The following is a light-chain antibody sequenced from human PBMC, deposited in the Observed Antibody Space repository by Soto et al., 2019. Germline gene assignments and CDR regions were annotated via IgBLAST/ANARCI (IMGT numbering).Light chain of an antibody. V-gene: IGKV1-9*01. CDR3: QQLESYPST. J-gene: IGKJ4*01. Sequence: IQLTQSPSSLSASVVDRFTITFLASQGISNFLAWYKQKPGKAPKLLIYAASTLQSGVPSRFSGSGSGTDFTLTISSLQPEDFATYYCQQLESYPSTFGGGTKVDI. CDR2: AAS. CDR1: QGISNF.